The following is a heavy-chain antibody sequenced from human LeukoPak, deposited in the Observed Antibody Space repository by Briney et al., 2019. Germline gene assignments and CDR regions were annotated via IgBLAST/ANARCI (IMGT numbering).Heavy chain of an antibody. V-gene: IGHV4-30-4*08. CDR2: IYYSGST. Sequence: SETLSLTCTVSGGSISSGDYYWSWIRQPPGKGLEWIGYIYYSGSTYYNPSLKSRVTISVDTSKNQFSLKLTSVTAADTALYYCARESCTSNKCIKGFDYWGQGTLVTVSS. CDR3: ARESCTSNKCIKGFDY. CDR1: GGSISSGDYY. D-gene: IGHD2-2*01. J-gene: IGHJ4*02.